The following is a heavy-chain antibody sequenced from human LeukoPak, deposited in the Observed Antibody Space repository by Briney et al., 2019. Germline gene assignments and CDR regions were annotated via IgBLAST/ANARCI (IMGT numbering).Heavy chain of an antibody. Sequence: GGSLRLSCAASGFTFSDFYMSWIRQAPGKGLEAVSYISGSSSNTNYADSVKGRFTISRDNAKNSLYLQMNSLRPEDTAVYYCTRHPAEGDYWGQGTLVTVSS. D-gene: IGHD2-15*01. CDR2: ISGSSSNT. CDR1: GFTFSDFY. V-gene: IGHV3-11*03. CDR3: TRHPAEGDY. J-gene: IGHJ4*02.